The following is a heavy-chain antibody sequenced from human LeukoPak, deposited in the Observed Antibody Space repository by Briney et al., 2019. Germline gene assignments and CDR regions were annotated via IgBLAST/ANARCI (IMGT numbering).Heavy chain of an antibody. CDR1: GITLSSYA. Sequence: GGSLRLSCAASGITLSSYAMHWVRQAPGKGLEWVSLISYGGTDEYNADSVKGRFTISRDNSKNTLYLQMNSLRGEDTAVYYCARDSTYYYDSGSSGPHYFDNWGQGTLVTLSS. J-gene: IGHJ4*02. CDR2: ISYGGTDE. CDR3: ARDSTYYYDSGSSGPHYFDN. D-gene: IGHD3-10*01. V-gene: IGHV3-30*01.